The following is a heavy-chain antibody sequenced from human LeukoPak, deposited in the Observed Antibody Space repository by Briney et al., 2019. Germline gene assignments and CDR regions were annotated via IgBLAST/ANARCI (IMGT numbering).Heavy chain of an antibody. CDR1: VYTFAGYS. CDR2: INPNIGAT. V-gene: IGHV1-2*02. Sequence: ASVKVSCNASVYTFAGYSMHWVRQAPGQGLEWMGWINPNIGATKYARKFQGRVTMTRDTSISTAYMELSRLRSDDTAVYYCARGPPADELDICGQGTLVTVSS. CDR3: ARGPPADELDI. D-gene: IGHD2-2*01. J-gene: IGHJ4*02.